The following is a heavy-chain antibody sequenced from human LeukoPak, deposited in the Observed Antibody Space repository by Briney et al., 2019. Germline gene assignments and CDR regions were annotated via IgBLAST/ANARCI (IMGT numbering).Heavy chain of an antibody. D-gene: IGHD6-13*01. V-gene: IGHV4-30-4*01. CDR2: IYYSGST. Sequence: SETLSLTCTVSGGSISSGDYYWNWIRQPPGKGLEWIGYIYYSGSTHYSPSLKSRVNMSVDTSKNQFSLKLSSVTAEDTAVYYCARDYRVAAARSLDYWGQGTLVTVSS. CDR1: GGSISSGDYY. CDR3: ARDYRVAAARSLDY. J-gene: IGHJ4*02.